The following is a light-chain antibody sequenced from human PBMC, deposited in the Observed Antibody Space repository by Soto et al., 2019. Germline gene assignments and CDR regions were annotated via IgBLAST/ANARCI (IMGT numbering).Light chain of an antibody. Sequence: QSALTQPASVSASPGQSITISCTGTSSDVGGYNYVSWYQQHPGKAPKLMIYEVSNRPSGVSNRFSGSKSGNTASLTISGLQAEDEADYYCSSYTSSSAPHVFGTGTKVTVL. V-gene: IGLV2-14*01. CDR3: SSYTSSSAPHV. CDR1: SSDVGGYNY. J-gene: IGLJ1*01. CDR2: EVS.